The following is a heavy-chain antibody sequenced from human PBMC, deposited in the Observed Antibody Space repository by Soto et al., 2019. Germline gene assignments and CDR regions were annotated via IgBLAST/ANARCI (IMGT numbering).Heavy chain of an antibody. D-gene: IGHD3-16*02. V-gene: IGHV3-33*01. CDR1: GFTFSSYG. J-gene: IGHJ6*02. CDR3: ARDQIRGVIDTYYYYGMDV. CDR2: IWYDGSNK. Sequence: QVQLVESGGGVVQPGRSLRLSCAASGFTFSSYGMHWVRQAPGKGLEWVAVIWYDGSNKYYADSVKGRFTISRDNSKNTLYLQMNSLRAEDTAVYYCARDQIRGVIDTYYYYGMDVWGQGTTVTVSS.